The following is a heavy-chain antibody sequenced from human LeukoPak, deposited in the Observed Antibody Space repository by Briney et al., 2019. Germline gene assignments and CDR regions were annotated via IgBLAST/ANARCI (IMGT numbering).Heavy chain of an antibody. D-gene: IGHD3-9*01. V-gene: IGHV3-30*04. CDR1: GFTFSSYA. J-gene: IGHJ4*01. CDR3: ARPDILTGYALEY. Sequence: GGSLRLSCAASGFTFSSYAMHWVRQAPGKGLEWVAVISYDGSNKYYADSVNRRFTISRDNSKNTLYLQMNSLRAEATAVYYCARPDILTGYALEYSGHGTLVTVAS. CDR2: ISYDGSNK.